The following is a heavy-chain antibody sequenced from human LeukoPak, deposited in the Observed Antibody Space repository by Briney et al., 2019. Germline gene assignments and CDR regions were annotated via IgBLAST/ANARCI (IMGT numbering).Heavy chain of an antibody. J-gene: IGHJ4*02. CDR2: ISSNGGST. D-gene: IGHD3-3*01. CDR3: VTPPLYNAYDYYFDY. V-gene: IGHV3-64D*06. CDR1: GFTFSRLA. Sequence: PGGSLRLSCSASGFTFSRLAMHWVRQAPGKGLEYVSAISSNGGSTYYADSVKGRFTISRDNSKNTLYLQVSSLRAEDTAVYYCVTPPLYNAYDYYFDYWGQGTLVTVSS.